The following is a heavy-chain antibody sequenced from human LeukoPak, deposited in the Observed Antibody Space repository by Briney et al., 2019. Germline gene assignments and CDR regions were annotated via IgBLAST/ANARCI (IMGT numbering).Heavy chain of an antibody. CDR1: GGSTSSGSYY. V-gene: IGHV4-61*02. CDR3: ARDGSKGPLYYYYMDV. D-gene: IGHD1-26*01. J-gene: IGHJ6*03. CDR2: IYTSGST. Sequence: PSQTLSLTCTVSGGSTSSGSYYWSWIRQPAGKGLEWIGRIYTSGSTNYNPSLKSRVTISVDTSKNQFSLKLSSVTAADTAVYYCARDGSKGPLYYYYMDVWGKGTTVTVSS.